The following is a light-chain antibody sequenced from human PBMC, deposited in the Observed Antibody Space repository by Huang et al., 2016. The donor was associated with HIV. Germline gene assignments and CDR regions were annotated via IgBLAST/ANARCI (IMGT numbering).Light chain of an antibody. CDR2: GAS. Sequence: EIVMTQSLGTLSLSPGERATLSCRPSQSVSSNLAWYQHKPGQAPRRLIYGASTRATGVPARCSGSGSGTEFTLTISSLQSDDFVVYYCQQYQDWPRTFGQGTKVEIK. CDR3: QQYQDWPRT. CDR1: QSVSSN. J-gene: IGKJ1*01. V-gene: IGKV3-15*01.